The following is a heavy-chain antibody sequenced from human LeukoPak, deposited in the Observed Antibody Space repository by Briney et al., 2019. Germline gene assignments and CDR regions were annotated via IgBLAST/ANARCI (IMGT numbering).Heavy chain of an antibody. CDR3: ARTSYYYDSSGYYYVNYFDY. J-gene: IGHJ4*02. D-gene: IGHD3-22*01. CDR1: GASIASYY. V-gene: IGHV4-59*08. Sequence: SETLSLTCTVSGASIASYYWNWIRQPPGKGLEWIGYIYYSGSTNYNPSLKSRVTISVDTSKNQFSLKLSSVTAADTAVYYCARTSYYYDSSGYYYVNYFDYWGQGTLVTVSS. CDR2: IYYSGST.